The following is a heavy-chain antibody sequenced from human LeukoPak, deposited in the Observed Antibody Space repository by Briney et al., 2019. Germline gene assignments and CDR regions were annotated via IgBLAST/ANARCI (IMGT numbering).Heavy chain of an antibody. J-gene: IGHJ5*02. Sequence: ASVKVSCKVSGYTLTELSMHWVRQAPGKGLEWMGGFDPEDGETIYAQKFQGRVTMTEDTSTDTAYMELSSLRSEDTAVYYCARAPGLYSGNNWFDPWGQGTLVTVSS. V-gene: IGHV1-24*01. CDR2: FDPEDGET. CDR3: ARAPGLYSGNNWFDP. D-gene: IGHD1-14*01. CDR1: GYTLTELS.